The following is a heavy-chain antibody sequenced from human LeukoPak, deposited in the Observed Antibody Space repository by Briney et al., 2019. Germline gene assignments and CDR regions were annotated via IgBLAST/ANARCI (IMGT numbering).Heavy chain of an antibody. CDR2: INHSGST. CDR1: GGSFSGYY. D-gene: IGHD6-19*01. CDR3: ARRQWLWIGPFDY. J-gene: IGHJ4*02. Sequence: SETLSLTCAVYGGSFSGYYWSWIRQPPGKGPEWIGEINHSGSTNYNPSLKSRVTISVDTSKNQFSLKLSSVTAADTAVYYCARRQWLWIGPFDYWGQGTLVTVSS. V-gene: IGHV4-34*01.